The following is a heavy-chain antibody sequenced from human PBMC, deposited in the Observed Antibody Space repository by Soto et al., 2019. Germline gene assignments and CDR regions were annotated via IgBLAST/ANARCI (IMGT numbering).Heavy chain of an antibody. D-gene: IGHD5-18*01. CDR2: IYYSGST. V-gene: IGHV4-30-4*01. CDR3: ARESRGPMVTSRQAEKNYYYYYGMDV. CDR1: GGSISSGDYY. J-gene: IGHJ6*02. Sequence: PSETLSLTCTVSGGSISSGDYYWSWIRQPPGKGLEWIGYIYYSGSTYYNPSLKSRVTISVDTSKNQFSLKLSSVTAADTAVYYCARESRGPMVTSRQAEKNYYYYYGMDVWGQGTTVTVSS.